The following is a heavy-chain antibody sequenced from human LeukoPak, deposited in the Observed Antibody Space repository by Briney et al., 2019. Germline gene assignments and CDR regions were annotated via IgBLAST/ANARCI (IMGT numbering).Heavy chain of an antibody. Sequence: GGSLRLSCAASGFTFDRYSMNWVRQAPGKGLEWLSYISNSGSTIYYADSMKGRLTVSRDNAKNSLYLQMNSLRAEDTAVYYCTRDESYSSGWYTSGDYWGQGTLVTVSS. CDR2: ISNSGSTI. CDR1: GFTFDRYS. D-gene: IGHD6-19*01. J-gene: IGHJ4*02. CDR3: TRDESYSSGWYTSGDY. V-gene: IGHV3-48*01.